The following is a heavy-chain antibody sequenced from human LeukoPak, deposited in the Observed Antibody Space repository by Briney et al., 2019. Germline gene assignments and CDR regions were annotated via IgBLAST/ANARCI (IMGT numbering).Heavy chain of an antibody. Sequence: PGGSLRLSCAASGSTFSSHGMNWVRQAPGKGLEWVSGISPSGGITYYTDSVKGRFTISRDNSKNTLYLQMNSLRAEDTAVYYCAKGGIVGATIDPWGQGTLVTVSS. CDR3: AKGGIVGATIDP. J-gene: IGHJ5*02. CDR1: GSTFSSHG. CDR2: ISPSGGIT. D-gene: IGHD1-26*01. V-gene: IGHV3-23*01.